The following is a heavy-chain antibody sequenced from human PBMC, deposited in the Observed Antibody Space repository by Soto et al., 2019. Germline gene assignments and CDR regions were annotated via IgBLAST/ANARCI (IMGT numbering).Heavy chain of an antibody. CDR2: ISSSGIDT. J-gene: IGHJ4*02. CDR1: GATFSSYV. V-gene: IGHV3-23*01. Sequence: VQLLESGGGLVQPGGSLRLSCAASGATFSSYVMGWVREAPGRGLEWVSVISSSGIDTYYADSVKGRFIISRDNSKNTLYLQMNSLGAEDTAVYYCANQHGYVEYWGQGTLVTVSS. CDR3: ANQHGYVEY. D-gene: IGHD2-2*01.